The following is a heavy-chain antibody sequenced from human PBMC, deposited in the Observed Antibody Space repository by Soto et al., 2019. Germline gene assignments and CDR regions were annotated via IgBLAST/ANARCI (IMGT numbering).Heavy chain of an antibody. J-gene: IGHJ6*02. D-gene: IGHD3-10*01. CDR1: GGTFSSYA. CDR3: ARDKHGSGSLSYYYYGMDV. V-gene: IGHV1-69*13. CDR2: IIPIFGTA. Sequence: SVKVSCKASGGTFSSYAISWVRQAPGQGLEWMGGIIPIFGTANYAQKFQGRVTITADESTSTAYMELSSLRSEDTAVYYCARDKHGSGSLSYYYYGMDVWGQGTTVTVSS.